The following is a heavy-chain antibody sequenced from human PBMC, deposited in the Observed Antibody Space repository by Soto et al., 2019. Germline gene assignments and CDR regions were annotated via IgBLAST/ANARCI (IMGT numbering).Heavy chain of an antibody. CDR2: ISSSSSTI. CDR1: GFTFSSYS. CDR3: SKDAGCPQAETTPLWLNYFDY. J-gene: IGHJ4*02. V-gene: IGHV3-48*01. D-gene: IGHD1-7*01. Sequence: SLRLSCAASGFTFSSYSMNWVRQAPGKGLEWVSYISSSSSTIYYADSVKGRFTISRDNSKNSLYLQINSLRVEDTAVYYCSKDAGCPQAETTPLWLNYFDYWGQGTVVTVSS.